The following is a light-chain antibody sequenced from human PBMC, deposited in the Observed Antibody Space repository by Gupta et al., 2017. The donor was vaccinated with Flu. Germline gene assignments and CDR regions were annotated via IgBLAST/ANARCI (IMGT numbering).Light chain of an antibody. J-gene: IGLJ1*01. V-gene: IGLV1-40*01. Sequence: QSVLAKPPSVSGAPGQRVTISCTGSSSNIGAGSDAHWYQHLPGTDPKLRIYRNGNRPSGVPGRFSGSTSGKSASLNIPGLKAEDESYYDGQYYDSSLSGVVCGTGTKVT. CDR1: SSNIGAGSD. CDR2: RNG. CDR3: QYYDSSLSGVV.